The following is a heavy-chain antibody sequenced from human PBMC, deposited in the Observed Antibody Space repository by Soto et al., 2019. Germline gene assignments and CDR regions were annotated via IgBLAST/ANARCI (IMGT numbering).Heavy chain of an antibody. V-gene: IGHV4-4*02. J-gene: IGHJ4*02. CDR2: SHQSGNT. CDR1: GVSISSHDW. Sequence: QVQLQESGTGLVKPSGTLSLTCAVSGVSISSHDWWTWVRQPPGQGLEWIGESHQSGNTNYNSSLQSRVTISVDKSKNQFSLKLTSVTVADTAGYYCATRDSSRFYWGPGTLVTVSS. CDR3: ATRDSSRFY. D-gene: IGHD6-13*01.